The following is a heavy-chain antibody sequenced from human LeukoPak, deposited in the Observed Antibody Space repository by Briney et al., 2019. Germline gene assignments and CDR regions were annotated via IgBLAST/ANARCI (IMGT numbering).Heavy chain of an antibody. CDR3: ARDVKSNYYRIGIDY. D-gene: IGHD3-22*01. CDR2: ISDSGGRT. Sequence: GGSLRLSCAVSGITLSNYGMSWVRQAPGKGLEWVAGISDSGGRTNYADSVKGRFTISRDNPKNTLYLQMNSLRAEDTAVYFCARDVKSNYYRIGIDYWGQGTLVTVSS. J-gene: IGHJ4*02. CDR1: GITLSNYG. V-gene: IGHV3-23*01.